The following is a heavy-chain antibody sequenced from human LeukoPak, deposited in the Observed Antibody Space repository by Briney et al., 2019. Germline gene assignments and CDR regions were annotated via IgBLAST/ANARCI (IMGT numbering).Heavy chain of an antibody. CDR1: GGTFSSYA. Sequence: GASVKVSCKASGGTFSSYAISWVRQAPGQGLEWMGGIIPIFGTANYAQKFQGRVTITADESTSTAYMELSSLRSEDTAVYYCARGRYCSSTSCHNWFDPWGQGTLVTVSS. CDR2: IIPIFGTA. D-gene: IGHD2-2*01. CDR3: ARGRYCSSTSCHNWFDP. V-gene: IGHV1-69*13. J-gene: IGHJ5*02.